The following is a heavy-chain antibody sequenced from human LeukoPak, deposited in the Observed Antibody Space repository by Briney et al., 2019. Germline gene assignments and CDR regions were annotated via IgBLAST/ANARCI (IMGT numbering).Heavy chain of an antibody. Sequence: SETLSLTCTVSGGSISSYYWSWIRQPPGTGLEWIGYIYYSGSTNYNPSLKSRVTISVDTSKNQFSLKLSSVTAADTAVYYCARHPYYDYVWGSYRSGHAFDIWGQGTMVTVSS. J-gene: IGHJ3*02. CDR1: GGSISSYY. D-gene: IGHD3-16*02. V-gene: IGHV4-59*08. CDR3: ARHPYYDYVWGSYRSGHAFDI. CDR2: IYYSGST.